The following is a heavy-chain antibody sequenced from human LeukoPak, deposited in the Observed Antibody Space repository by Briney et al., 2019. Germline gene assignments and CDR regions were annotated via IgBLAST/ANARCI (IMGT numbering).Heavy chain of an antibody. CDR3: ARDLAVAGRYGGNWFDP. Sequence: SETLSLTCTVSGGSISSSSYYWGWIRQPPGKGLEWIGSIYYSGSTNYNPSLKSRVTISVDTSKNQFSLKLSSVTAADTAVYYCARDLAVAGRYGGNWFDPWGQGTLVTVSS. CDR2: IYYSGST. D-gene: IGHD6-19*01. CDR1: GGSISSSSYY. J-gene: IGHJ5*02. V-gene: IGHV4-39*07.